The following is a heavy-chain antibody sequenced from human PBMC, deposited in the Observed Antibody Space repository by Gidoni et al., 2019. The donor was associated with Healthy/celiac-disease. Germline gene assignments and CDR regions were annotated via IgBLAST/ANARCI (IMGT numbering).Heavy chain of an antibody. D-gene: IGHD6-19*01. Sequence: QVQLVQSGAAVKKPGSSVTVSCKASGGTLSSYDIRWVRQAPGQGLEWMGGIIPIFGTANYAQKFQGRVTSTADESTSTAYMELSSRRSEDTAVYYCARESIRQWLSDGMDVWGQGTTVTVSS. J-gene: IGHJ6*02. V-gene: IGHV1-69*01. CDR3: ARESIRQWLSDGMDV. CDR1: GGTLSSYD. CDR2: IIPIFGTA.